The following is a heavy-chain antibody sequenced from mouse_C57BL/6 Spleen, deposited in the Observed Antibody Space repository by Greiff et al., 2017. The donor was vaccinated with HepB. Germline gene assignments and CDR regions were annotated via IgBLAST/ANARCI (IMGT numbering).Heavy chain of an antibody. Sequence: VQLQQSGAELVRPGASVKLSCTASGFNIKDYYMHWVKQRPEQGLEWIGRIDPEDGDTEYAPKFQGKATMTADTSSNTAYLQLSSLTSEDTAVYYCTPYYYGSRRDWFAYWGQGTLVTVSA. J-gene: IGHJ3*01. CDR1: GFNIKDYY. CDR3: TPYYYGSRRDWFAY. D-gene: IGHD1-1*01. CDR2: IDPEDGDT. V-gene: IGHV14-1*01.